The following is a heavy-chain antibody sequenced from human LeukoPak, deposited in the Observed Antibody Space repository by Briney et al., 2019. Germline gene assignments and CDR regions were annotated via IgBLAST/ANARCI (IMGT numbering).Heavy chain of an antibody. CDR1: GFTFRSYG. D-gene: IGHD6-13*01. V-gene: IGHV3-33*01. J-gene: IGHJ4*02. CDR2: VWYDENNK. CDR3: ARGSEAAAGAFDY. Sequence: GGSLRLSCAASGFTFRSYGMHWVRQAPGKGLEWVAIVWYDENNKYYADSVKGRFTVSRDNSKDTVSLQLNSLRAEDTAVYYCARGSEAAAGAFDYWGQGALVTVPS.